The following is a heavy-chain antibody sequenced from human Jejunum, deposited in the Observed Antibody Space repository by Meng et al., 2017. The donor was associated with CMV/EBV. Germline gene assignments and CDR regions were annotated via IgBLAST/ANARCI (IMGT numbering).Heavy chain of an antibody. Sequence: YWMHWRRQSPGKGLVWVSRSTYDGTVTNYADSVKGRFTISRDNGRNTLYLQMDSLRAEDTAVYSCARGAYYSDSPDYQNPDVFDIWGQGTMVTVSS. J-gene: IGHJ3*02. CDR1: YW. CDR3: ARGAYYSDSPDYQNPDVFDI. CDR2: STYDGTVT. D-gene: IGHD3-22*01. V-gene: IGHV3-74*01.